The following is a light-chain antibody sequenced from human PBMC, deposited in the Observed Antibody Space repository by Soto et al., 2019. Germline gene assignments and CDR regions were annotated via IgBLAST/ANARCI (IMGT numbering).Light chain of an antibody. CDR1: QSVSRNY. CDR3: EQYGDSPRT. Sequence: EIVLTQSPGTLSLSPGERATLSCRASQSVSRNYFAWYQQRPGQAPRLLIYDAFNRAIGIPDRLSGRWSGTDFTLTISRREAEDFAVYYCEQYGDSPRTFGQWTKVAIK. J-gene: IGKJ1*01. V-gene: IGKV3-20*01. CDR2: DAF.